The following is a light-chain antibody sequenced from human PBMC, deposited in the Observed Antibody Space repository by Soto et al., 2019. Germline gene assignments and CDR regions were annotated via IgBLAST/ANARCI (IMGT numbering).Light chain of an antibody. CDR3: QQYYSYPRT. CDR1: QGISSY. J-gene: IGKJ1*01. CDR2: AAS. V-gene: IGKV1-8*01. Sequence: AIRMKQSPSSLSASTGDRVTITCRASQGISSYLAWYQQKPGKAPKLLIYAASTLQSGVPSRFSGSGSGTDFTLTISCLQSEDFATYYCQQYYSYPRTFGQGTMVDIK.